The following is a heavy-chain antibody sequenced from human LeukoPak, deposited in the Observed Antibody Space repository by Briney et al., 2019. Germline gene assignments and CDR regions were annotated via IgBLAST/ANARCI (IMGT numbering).Heavy chain of an antibody. CDR1: GFTFSSYS. J-gene: IGHJ6*03. Sequence: GGSLRLSCAASGFTFSSYSMNWVRQAPGKGLEWVSSISSSSSYIYYADSVKGRFTISRDNAKNSLYLQMNSLRAEDTAVYYCARAAGHRRANYYMGVWGKGTTVTVSS. CDR2: ISSSSSYI. CDR3: ARAAGHRRANYYMGV. V-gene: IGHV3-21*01.